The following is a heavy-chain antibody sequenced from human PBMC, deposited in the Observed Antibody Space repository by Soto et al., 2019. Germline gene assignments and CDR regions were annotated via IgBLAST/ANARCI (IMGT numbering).Heavy chain of an antibody. Sequence: QVQLVQSGAEVQKPGSSVKVSCKASGGTFSSYAISWVRQAPGQGLEWMGGIIPIFGTANYAQKFQGRVTITADESTSTAYMELSSLRSEDTAVYYCARDLSRYYDSSGYYYGIDYWGQGTLVTVSS. J-gene: IGHJ4*02. CDR3: ARDLSRYYDSSGYYYGIDY. D-gene: IGHD3-22*01. CDR1: GGTFSSYA. V-gene: IGHV1-69*01. CDR2: IIPIFGTA.